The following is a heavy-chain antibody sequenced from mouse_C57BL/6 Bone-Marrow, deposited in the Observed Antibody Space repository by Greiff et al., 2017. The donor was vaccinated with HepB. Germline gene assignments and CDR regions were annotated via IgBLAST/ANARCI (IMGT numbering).Heavy chain of an antibody. V-gene: IGHV1-61*01. CDR1: GYTFTSYW. Sequence: QVQLQQPGAELVRPGSSVKLSCKASGYTFTSYWMDWVKQRPGQGLEWIGNIYPSDSETHYNQKFKDKATLTVDKSSSTAYMQLSSLTSEDSAVYYCARGLWLRDYWGQGTTLTVSS. CDR2: IYPSDSET. J-gene: IGHJ2*01. CDR3: ARGLWLRDY. D-gene: IGHD2-2*01.